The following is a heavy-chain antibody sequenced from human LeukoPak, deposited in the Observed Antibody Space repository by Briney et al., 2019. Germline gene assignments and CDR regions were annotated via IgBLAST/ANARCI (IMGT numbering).Heavy chain of an antibody. Sequence: PSETLSLTCTVSGGSISSSRYYWGWIRQPPGKGLEWIGSIYYSGSTYYNPSLKSRVTISVDTSKNQFSLKLSSVTAADTAVYYCAREGYSYGYAHYFDYWGQGTLVTVSS. CDR1: GGSISSSRYY. CDR3: AREGYSYGYAHYFDY. V-gene: IGHV4-39*02. CDR2: IYYSGST. D-gene: IGHD5-18*01. J-gene: IGHJ4*02.